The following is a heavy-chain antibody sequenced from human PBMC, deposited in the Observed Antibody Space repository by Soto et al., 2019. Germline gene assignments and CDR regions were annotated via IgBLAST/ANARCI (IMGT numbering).Heavy chain of an antibody. CDR2: ISYDGSNK. Sequence: QVQLVESGGGVVQPGRSLRLSCAASGFTFSSYAMHWVRQAPGKGLEWVAVISYDGSNKYYADSVKGRFTISRDNSKNTLYLQMNSLRAEDKAVYYCAKIVVVITDYYFDYWGQGTLVTVSS. D-gene: IGHD3-22*01. V-gene: IGHV3-30-3*01. CDR3: AKIVVVITDYYFDY. CDR1: GFTFSSYA. J-gene: IGHJ4*02.